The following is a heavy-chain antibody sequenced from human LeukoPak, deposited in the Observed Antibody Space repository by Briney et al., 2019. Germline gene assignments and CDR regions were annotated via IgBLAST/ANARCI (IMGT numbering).Heavy chain of an antibody. J-gene: IGHJ6*02. CDR2: ISWNSGSI. CDR1: GFTFDDYA. V-gene: IGHV3-9*01. D-gene: IGHD2-21*01. Sequence: PGGSLRLSCAASGFTFDDYAMHWVRQAPGKGLEWVSGISWNSGSIGYADSVKGRFTISRDNAQNSLYLQMNSLRAEDTALYYCAKGVVELYYYYGMDVWGQGTTVTVSS. CDR3: AKGVVELYYYYGMDV.